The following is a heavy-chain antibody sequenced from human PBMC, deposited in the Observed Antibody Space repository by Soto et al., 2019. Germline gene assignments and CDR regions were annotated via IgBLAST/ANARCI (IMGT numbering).Heavy chain of an antibody. V-gene: IGHV1-69*13. CDR2: IIPIFGTA. CDR3: ARVADGDYFDYGMDV. D-gene: IGHD7-27*01. J-gene: IGHJ6*02. CDR1: GGTFSSYA. Sequence: SVKVSCKASGGTFSSYAISWVRQAPGQGLEWMGGIIPIFGTANYTQKFQGRVTITADESTSTAYMELSSLRSEDTAVYYCARVADGDYFDYGMDVWGQGTTVTVSS.